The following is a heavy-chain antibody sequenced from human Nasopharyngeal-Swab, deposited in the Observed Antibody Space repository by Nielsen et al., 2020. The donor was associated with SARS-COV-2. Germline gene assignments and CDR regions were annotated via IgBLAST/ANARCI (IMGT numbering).Heavy chain of an antibody. Sequence: WIRQPPGKGLEWIGSIYYSGGTYYNPSLKSRVTISVDTSKNQFSLKLSSVTAADTAVYYCARLRSCGYDILTGYSRYCYYMDVWGKGTTVTVSS. V-gene: IGHV4-39*01. D-gene: IGHD3-9*01. CDR2: IYYSGGT. CDR3: ARLRSCGYDILTGYSRYCYYMDV. J-gene: IGHJ6*03.